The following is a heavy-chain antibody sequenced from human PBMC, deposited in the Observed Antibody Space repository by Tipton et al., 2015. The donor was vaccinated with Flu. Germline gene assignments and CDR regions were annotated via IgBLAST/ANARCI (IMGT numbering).Heavy chain of an antibody. CDR2: ISYDGSNK. V-gene: IGHV3-30*18. J-gene: IGHJ4*02. Sequence: QVQLVQSGGGVVQPGRSLRLSCAASGFTFSSYGMHWVRQAPGKGLEWVAVISYDGSNKYYADSVKGRFTISRDNSKNTPYLQMNSLRAEDTAVYYCAKDSSDYGDYVNDHWGQGTLVTVSS. CDR3: AKDSSDYGDYVNDH. CDR1: GFTFSSYG. D-gene: IGHD4-17*01.